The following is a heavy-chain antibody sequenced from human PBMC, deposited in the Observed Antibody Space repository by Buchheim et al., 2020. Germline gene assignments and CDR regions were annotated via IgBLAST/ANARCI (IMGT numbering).Heavy chain of an antibody. V-gene: IGHV3-30*18. D-gene: IGHD5-24*01. CDR1: GFTFSSYG. J-gene: IGHJ4*02. CDR2: ISYDGSNK. CDR3: AKDGGGYKTSPFGY. Sequence: QVQLVESGGGVVQPGRSLRLSCAASGFTFSSYGMHWVRQAPGKGLEWVAVISYDGSNKYYADSVKGRFTISRDNSKNTLYLQMNSLRAEDTAVYYCAKDGGGYKTSPFGYWGQGTL.